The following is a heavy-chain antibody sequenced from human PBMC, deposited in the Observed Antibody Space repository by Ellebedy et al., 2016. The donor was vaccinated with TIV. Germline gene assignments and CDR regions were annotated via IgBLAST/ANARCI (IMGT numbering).Heavy chain of an antibody. J-gene: IGHJ5*02. CDR2: ISYSGST. V-gene: IGHV4-59*01. Sequence: MPSETLSLTCTVSGGSISSYYWSWIRQPPERGPELFGYISYSGSTHYNPSLKSRVTMSLDTSENQFSLRLSSVTSADTAVYYCVRGGKYIVLWGQGTLVTVSS. D-gene: IGHD5-18*01. CDR3: VRGGKYIVL. CDR1: GGSISSYY.